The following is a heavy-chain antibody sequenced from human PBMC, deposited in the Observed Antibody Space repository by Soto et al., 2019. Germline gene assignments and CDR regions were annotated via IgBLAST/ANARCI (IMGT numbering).Heavy chain of an antibody. J-gene: IGHJ4*02. Sequence: PGGSLRLSCAASGFTFSSYSMNWVRQAPGKGLEWVSSISSSSSYIYYADSVKGRFTISRDNAKNSLYLQMNSLRAEDTAVYYCARDHSLRYYYDSSGPDYWGQGTLVTVSS. CDR2: ISSSSSYI. CDR1: GFTFSSYS. V-gene: IGHV3-21*01. CDR3: ARDHSLRYYYDSSGPDY. D-gene: IGHD3-22*01.